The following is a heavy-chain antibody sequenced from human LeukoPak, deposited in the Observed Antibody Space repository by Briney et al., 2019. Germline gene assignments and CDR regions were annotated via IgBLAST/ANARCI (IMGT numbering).Heavy chain of an antibody. CDR2: ISSSSSYI. CDR1: GFTFTNYA. D-gene: IGHD3-22*01. V-gene: IGHV3-21*01. J-gene: IGHJ4*02. Sequence: GGSLRLSCAASGFTFTNYALHWVRQAPGKGLEWVSSISSSSSYIYYADSVKGRFTISRDNAKNSLYLQMNSLRAEDTAVYYCAREGRYYDSSGYYPYYFDYWGQGTLVTVSS. CDR3: AREGRYYDSSGYYPYYFDY.